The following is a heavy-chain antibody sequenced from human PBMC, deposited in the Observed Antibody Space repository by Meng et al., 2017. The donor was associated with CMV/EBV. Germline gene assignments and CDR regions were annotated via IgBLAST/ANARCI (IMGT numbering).Heavy chain of an antibody. Sequence: GRSLRLSCAASGSTFDDYAMHWVRQAPGKGLEWVSGISWNSGSIGHADSVKGRFTISRDNAKNSLYLQMNSLRAEDTALYYCAKDAAPSIAVAGAYYFDYWGQGTLVTVSS. V-gene: IGHV3-9*01. CDR1: GSTFDDYA. J-gene: IGHJ4*02. D-gene: IGHD6-19*01. CDR2: ISWNSGSI. CDR3: AKDAAPSIAVAGAYYFDY.